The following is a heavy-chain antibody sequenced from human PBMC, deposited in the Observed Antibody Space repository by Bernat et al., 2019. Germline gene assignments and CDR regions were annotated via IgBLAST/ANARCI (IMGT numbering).Heavy chain of an antibody. Sequence: QLQLQESGPGLVKPSETLSITCTVSGGSISSSSYYWGWIRQPPGKGLEWIGYIYYSGSTNYNPSLKSRVTISVDTSKNQFSLKLSSVTAADTAVYYRARAPSSSFPPYYFDYWGQGTLVTVSS. V-gene: IGHV4-61*05. CDR2: IYYSGST. CDR1: GGSISSSSYY. J-gene: IGHJ4*02. CDR3: ARAPSSSFPPYYFDY. D-gene: IGHD2-2*01.